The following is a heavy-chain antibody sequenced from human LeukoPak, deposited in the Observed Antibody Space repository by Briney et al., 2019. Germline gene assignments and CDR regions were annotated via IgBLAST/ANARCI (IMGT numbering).Heavy chain of an antibody. J-gene: IGHJ4*02. V-gene: IGHV1-2*02. CDR3: VPSANYYYFDY. Sequence: ASVKVSCKASGYTFTNYYMHWVRQGPGLGFEWMGWINPKSGGTSYPQKFQGRLTMTRDTSISTAYMELSRLGSDDTAVYYCVPSANYYYFDYWGQGTLVTASS. CDR1: GYTFTNYY. D-gene: IGHD4/OR15-4a*01. CDR2: INPKSGGT.